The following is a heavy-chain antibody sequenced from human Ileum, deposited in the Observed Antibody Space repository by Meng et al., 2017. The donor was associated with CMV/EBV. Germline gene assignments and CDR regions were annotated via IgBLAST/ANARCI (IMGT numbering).Heavy chain of an antibody. D-gene: IGHD2/OR15-2a*01. CDR3: VRRDEIIKANAFDI. CDR2: FRPGSAA. Sequence: GGSLRLSWVASGFTLSGSAIHWVRQAPGKGLEWIGLFRPGSAAGFTGSLKGRFTISRDDSTDTAYLQMNSLTTEDTAVYYCVRRDEIIKANAFDIWGQGTLVTVSS. J-gene: IGHJ3*02. V-gene: IGHV3-73*01. CDR1: GFTLSGSA.